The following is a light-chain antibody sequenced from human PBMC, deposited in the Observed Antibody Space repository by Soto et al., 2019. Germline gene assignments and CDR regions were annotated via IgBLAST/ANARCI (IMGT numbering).Light chain of an antibody. Sequence: QLVLTQPPSASGTPGQRVTISCSGSSSNIGSNYVFWYQQQLPGTAPKLLIYTNDRRPAGVPDRFSGFKSGTSASLAISGLRFEDEADYYCAAWDDSLRGYVFGTGTKLTVL. V-gene: IGLV1-47*02. J-gene: IGLJ1*01. CDR3: AAWDDSLRGYV. CDR2: TND. CDR1: SSNIGSNY.